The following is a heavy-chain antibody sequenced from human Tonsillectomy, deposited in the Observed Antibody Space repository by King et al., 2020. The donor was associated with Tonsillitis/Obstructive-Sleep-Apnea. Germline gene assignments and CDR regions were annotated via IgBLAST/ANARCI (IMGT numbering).Heavy chain of an antibody. CDR2: ISGSGGST. CDR1: GFTFSSYA. J-gene: IGHJ3*02. V-gene: IGHV3-23*04. Sequence: VQLVESGGGLVQPGGSLRLSCAASGFTFSSYAMSWVRQAPGKGLEWVSAISGSGGSTYYADSVKGRFTISRDNSKNTLYLQMNSLRAEDTAVYYCAKALSPLLLPPVNAFDIWGQGTMVTVSS. D-gene: IGHD3-22*01. CDR3: AKALSPLLLPPVNAFDI.